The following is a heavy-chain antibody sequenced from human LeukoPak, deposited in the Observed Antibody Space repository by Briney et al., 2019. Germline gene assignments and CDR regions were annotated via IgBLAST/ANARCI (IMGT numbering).Heavy chain of an antibody. D-gene: IGHD6-19*01. V-gene: IGHV3-53*01. Sequence: GGSLRLSCAASGFTVSSNYMSWVRQAPGKGLEWVSVIYSRGSTYYADSVKGRFTISRDNSKNTLYLQMNSLRAEDTAVYYCARNSLAVAAFDIWGQGTMVTVSS. CDR2: IYSRGST. CDR3: ARNSLAVAAFDI. CDR1: GFTVSSNY. J-gene: IGHJ3*02.